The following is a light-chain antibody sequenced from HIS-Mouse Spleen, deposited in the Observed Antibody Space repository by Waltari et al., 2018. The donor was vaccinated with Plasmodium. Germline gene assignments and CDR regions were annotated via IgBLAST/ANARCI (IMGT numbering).Light chain of an antibody. CDR1: QSVSSN. J-gene: IGKJ5*01. Sequence: EIVMTQSPATLSVSPGERATLSCRASQSVSSNLAWYQQKPGQAPGRLIYGASTRATGITARFSGSGYGTEFTRTISSMQSEDFAVYYWQQYNNWPTFGQGTRLEIK. CDR2: GAS. V-gene: IGKV3-15*01. CDR3: QQYNNWPT.